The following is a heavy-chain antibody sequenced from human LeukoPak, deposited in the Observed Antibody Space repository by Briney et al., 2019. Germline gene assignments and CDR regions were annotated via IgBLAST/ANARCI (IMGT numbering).Heavy chain of an antibody. J-gene: IGHJ4*02. D-gene: IGHD3-10*01. CDR1: GGSISSGDYF. CDR3: ARDPGAYPYYFDY. V-gene: IGHV4-30-4*01. CDR2: SHYSGST. Sequence: SGTLSLTCTVSGGSISSGDYFWSWIRQPPGKGLEWIGYSHYSGSTFYNPSLKSRVTISVDTYKNQFSLNLRSVTAADTAVYHCARDPGAYPYYFDYWGQGTLVTVSS.